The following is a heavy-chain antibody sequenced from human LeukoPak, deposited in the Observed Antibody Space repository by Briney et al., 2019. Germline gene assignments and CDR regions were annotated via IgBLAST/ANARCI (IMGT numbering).Heavy chain of an antibody. D-gene: IGHD3-22*01. CDR3: AKDPDSSGYPFGPIDY. J-gene: IGHJ4*02. V-gene: IGHV3-23*01. CDR2: ISGSGGST. Sequence: GGSLRLSCAASGFTFSSYAMSWVRQAPGKGLEWVSAISGSGGSTYYADSVKGRFTISRDNSKNTLYLQMNSLRAEDTAVYYCAKDPDSSGYPFGPIDYWGQGTLVTVSS. CDR1: GFTFSSYA.